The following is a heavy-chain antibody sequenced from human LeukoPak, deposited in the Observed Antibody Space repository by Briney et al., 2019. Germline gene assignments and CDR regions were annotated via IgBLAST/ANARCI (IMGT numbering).Heavy chain of an antibody. CDR2: IYHSGST. Sequence: SQTPSLTCTVSGYSISSGYYWGWIRQPPGKGLEWIGSIYHSGSTYYNPSLKSRVTISVDTSKNQFSLKLSSVTAADTAVYYCARDSGSSPTFDYWGQGTLVTVSS. V-gene: IGHV4-38-2*02. CDR3: ARDSGSSPTFDY. D-gene: IGHD6-13*01. J-gene: IGHJ4*02. CDR1: GYSISSGYY.